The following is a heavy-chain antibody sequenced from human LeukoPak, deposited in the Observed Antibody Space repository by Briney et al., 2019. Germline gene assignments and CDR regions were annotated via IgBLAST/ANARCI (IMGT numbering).Heavy chain of an antibody. Sequence: ASVKVSCKASGYTFTGYYMHWVRQAPGQGLEWMGWINPNSGGTNYAQKFQGRVTMTRDTSISTAYMELSRLRSDDTAVYYCARDRDSSSWYWVGYYYYMDVWGKGTTATVSS. CDR2: INPNSGGT. J-gene: IGHJ6*03. V-gene: IGHV1-2*02. CDR3: ARDRDSSSWYWVGYYYYMDV. D-gene: IGHD6-13*01. CDR1: GYTFTGYY.